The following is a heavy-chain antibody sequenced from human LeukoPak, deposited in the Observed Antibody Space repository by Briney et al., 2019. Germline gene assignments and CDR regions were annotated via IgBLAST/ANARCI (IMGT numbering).Heavy chain of an antibody. V-gene: IGHV3-23*01. J-gene: IGHJ4*02. D-gene: IGHD6-19*01. CDR3: AKAGIGVVGYFDY. Sequence: GGSLRLSCAASGFTFNSYAMSWVRQAPGKGLEWASAIRGSGGGTYYAGSVKGRFTISRDNSKNTLYLQMNSLRDEDTALYYCAKAGIGVVGYFDYWGQGTLVTVSS. CDR2: IRGSGGGT. CDR1: GFTFNSYA.